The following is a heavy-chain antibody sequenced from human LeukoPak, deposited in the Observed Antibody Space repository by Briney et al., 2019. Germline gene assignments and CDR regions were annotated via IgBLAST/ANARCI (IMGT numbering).Heavy chain of an antibody. V-gene: IGHV1-8*01. D-gene: IGHD3-10*01. CDR1: GYTFTSYD. Sequence: GASVKVSCKASGYTFTSYDINWVRQATGQGLEWIGWMNPNSGNTGYAQKFQGRVTMTRNTSISTAYMELSSLRSEDTAVYYCARAPPHYYGSGSLPAYWGQGTLVTVSS. J-gene: IGHJ4*02. CDR3: ARAPPHYYGSGSLPAY. CDR2: MNPNSGNT.